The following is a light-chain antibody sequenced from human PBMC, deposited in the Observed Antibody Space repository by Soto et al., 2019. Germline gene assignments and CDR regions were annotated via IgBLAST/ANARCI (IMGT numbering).Light chain of an antibody. J-gene: IGKJ5*01. CDR1: KSVRSSY. Sequence: AIKSVRSSYLAWSQHTXGQAPRLLINGASXRANGITDRLSGRGSGTDFTLNISRLETEDLAVYYCQKYGSSSITSGQRTRLEIK. V-gene: IGKV3-20*01. CDR2: GAS. CDR3: QKYGSSSIT.